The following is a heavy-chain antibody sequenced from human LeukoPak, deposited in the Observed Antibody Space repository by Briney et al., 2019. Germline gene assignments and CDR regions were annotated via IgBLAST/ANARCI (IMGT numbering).Heavy chain of an antibody. Sequence: GGSLRLSCAASGFPFSSYWMSWVRQAPGKGLEWVANIKQDGSDKYYVDSVKGRFTISRDNAKNSLYLQLNSLRADDTAVYYCARLTGTTGFDYWGQGTLVTISS. J-gene: IGHJ4*02. CDR1: GFPFSSYW. V-gene: IGHV3-7*01. CDR2: IKQDGSDK. D-gene: IGHD1-1*01. CDR3: ARLTGTTGFDY.